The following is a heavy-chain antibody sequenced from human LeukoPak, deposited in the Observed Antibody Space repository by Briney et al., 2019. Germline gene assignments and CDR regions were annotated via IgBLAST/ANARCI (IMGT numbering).Heavy chain of an antibody. J-gene: IGHJ6*03. V-gene: IGHV4-38-2*01. CDR2: IYHSGST. Sequence: KSSETLSLTCAVSGYSISSGYYWGWIRPPPGKGLEWIGRIYHSGSTYYNPSLKSRVTISVDTPKNQFSLKLSSVTAADTAVYYCASSRLHYYYYYYMDVWGKGTTVTVSS. CDR1: GYSISSGYY. CDR3: ASSRLHYYYYYYMDV. D-gene: IGHD4-11*01.